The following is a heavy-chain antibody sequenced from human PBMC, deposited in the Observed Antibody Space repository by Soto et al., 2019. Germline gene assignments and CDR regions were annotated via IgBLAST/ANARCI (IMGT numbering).Heavy chain of an antibody. CDR3: ARGAGRWLQNWNFDAFDI. CDR1: GFTFSSFA. V-gene: IGHV3-30-3*01. Sequence: GGSLRLSCAASGFTFSSFAIHWVRQAPGKGLDWVAVISYDGSSKYYADSVRGRFTISRDNSKNTLYLQMNSLRAEDTAVYYCARGAGRWLQNWNFDAFDIWGQGTMVTVSS. CDR2: ISYDGSSK. D-gene: IGHD1-7*01. J-gene: IGHJ3*02.